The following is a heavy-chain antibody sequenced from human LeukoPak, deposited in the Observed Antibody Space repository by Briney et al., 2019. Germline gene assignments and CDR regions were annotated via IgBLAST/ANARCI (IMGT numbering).Heavy chain of an antibody. CDR2: IYYSGST. V-gene: IGHV4-39*01. J-gene: IGHJ5*02. D-gene: IGHD2-15*01. Sequence: PSETLSLTCTVSGGSISSSSYYWGWIRPPPGKGLEWIASIYYSGSTYYNPSLKSRVTISVDTSKNQFSLKLSSVTAADTAVYYCARLHKAPGWFDPWGQGTLVTVSS. CDR1: GGSISSSSYY. CDR3: ARLHKAPGWFDP.